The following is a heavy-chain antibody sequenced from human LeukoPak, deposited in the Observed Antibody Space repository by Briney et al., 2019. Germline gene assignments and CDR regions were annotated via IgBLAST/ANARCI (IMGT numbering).Heavy chain of an antibody. CDR1: GFTVSSSA. V-gene: IGHV3-30*18. J-gene: IGHJ4*02. D-gene: IGHD6-19*01. CDR3: AKGRWDNSGWFFDY. Sequence: PGGSLRLSCAASGFTVSSSAMHWVRQAPGKELEWVAALSFDGNDKYYGDSVKGRFTISRDTSKNTLDLQINSLRPEDTAVYYCAKGRWDNSGWFFDYWGQGTLVTVSS. CDR2: LSFDGNDK.